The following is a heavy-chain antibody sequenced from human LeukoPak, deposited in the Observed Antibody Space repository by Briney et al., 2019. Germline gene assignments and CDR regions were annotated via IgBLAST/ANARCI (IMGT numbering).Heavy chain of an antibody. D-gene: IGHD1-26*01. Sequence: GGSLRLSCAASGFTFSSYGMSWVRQAPGKGLEWVSGIRGSGGTTYYADSAKGRFTISRDNSKNTLYLQMNSLRAEDTAVYYCATSGSYNYWGQGTLVTVSS. V-gene: IGHV3-23*01. CDR3: ATSGSYNY. J-gene: IGHJ4*02. CDR2: IRGSGGTT. CDR1: GFTFSSYG.